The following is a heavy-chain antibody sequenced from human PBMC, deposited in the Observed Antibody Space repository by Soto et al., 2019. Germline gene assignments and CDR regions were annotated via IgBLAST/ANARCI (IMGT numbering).Heavy chain of an antibody. D-gene: IGHD3-22*01. J-gene: IGHJ5*02. CDR1: GYSFTSYW. CDR2: IYPGDSDT. V-gene: IGHV5-51*01. CDR3: ARHCYYDSSGYYNYVDWFDP. Sequence: GEPLKISCKGSGYSFTSYWIGWVRQMPGKGLEWMGIIYPGDSDTRYSPSFQGQVTISADKSISTAYLQWSSLKASDTAMYYCARHCYYDSSGYYNYVDWFDPWGEGPLFTVSS.